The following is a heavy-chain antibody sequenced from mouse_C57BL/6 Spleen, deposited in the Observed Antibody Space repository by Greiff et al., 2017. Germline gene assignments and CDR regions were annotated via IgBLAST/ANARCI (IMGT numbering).Heavy chain of an antibody. D-gene: IGHD1-1*01. J-gene: IGHJ2*01. CDR1: GYTFTRYW. CDR3: ARRGTTVTYFDY. V-gene: IGHV1-55*01. Sequence: QVQLQQPGAELVKPGASVKMSCKASGYTFTRYWITWVKQRPGQGLEWIGDIYPGSGSTNYNEKFKGKATLTVDTSSSTAYMQLSSLTSEDSAVYYCARRGTTVTYFDYWGQGTTHTVSS. CDR2: IYPGSGST.